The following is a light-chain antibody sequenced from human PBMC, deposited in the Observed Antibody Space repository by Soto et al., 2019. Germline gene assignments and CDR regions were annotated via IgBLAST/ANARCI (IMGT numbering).Light chain of an antibody. CDR3: QQYTSYSWT. J-gene: IGKJ1*01. CDR1: QSSNRW. V-gene: IGKV1-5*01. CDR2: DAS. Sequence: DMHMSTSQTTLSASVGDRVTITCRASQSSNRWLAWYQQKPGKAPQILIYDASTLKSGVPSRFSASGSGTEFTLIISSLQPDDFATYYCQQYTSYSWTFGQGTKV.